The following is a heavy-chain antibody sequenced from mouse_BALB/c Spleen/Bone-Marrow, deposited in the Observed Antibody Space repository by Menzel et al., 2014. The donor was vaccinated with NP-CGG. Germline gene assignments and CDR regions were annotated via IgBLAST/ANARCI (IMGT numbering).Heavy chain of an antibody. J-gene: IGHJ4*01. V-gene: IGHV2-9*02. D-gene: IGHD1-2*01. Sequence: QVQLKESGPGLVAPSQSLSITCTVSGFSLTIYGVHWVRQPPGKGLEWLGVIWAGGITNYNSALMARLNISKDNSKNQVFLNVSSLQTDDTAMYYCARVLRLRDAMDYWGQGTSVTVSS. CDR1: GFSLTIYG. CDR3: ARVLRLRDAMDY. CDR2: IWAGGIT.